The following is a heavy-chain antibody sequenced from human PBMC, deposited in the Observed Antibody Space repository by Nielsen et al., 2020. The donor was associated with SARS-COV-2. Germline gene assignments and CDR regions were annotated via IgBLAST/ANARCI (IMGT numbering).Heavy chain of an antibody. J-gene: IGHJ4*02. D-gene: IGHD3-22*01. CDR1: GGSISSGGYY. V-gene: IGHV4-31*03. CDR3: ARAQTMIVVVTHFDY. CDR2: IYYSGST. Sequence: SETLSLTCTVSGGSISSGGYYWSWIRQHPGKGLEWIGYIYYSGSTYYNPSLKSRVTISVDTSKNQFSLKLSSVTAADTAVYYCARAQTMIVVVTHFDYWGQGTLVTVSS.